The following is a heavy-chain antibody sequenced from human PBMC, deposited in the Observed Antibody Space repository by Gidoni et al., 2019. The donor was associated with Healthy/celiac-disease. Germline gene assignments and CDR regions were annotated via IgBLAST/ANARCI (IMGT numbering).Heavy chain of an antibody. J-gene: IGHJ6*02. CDR3: AKDLARNIVVRPFYSYYHGMDV. Sequence: EVQLVESGGGLVQPDTSLRLSCADSGFTFDDYAMNWVRQAPGKGLEWVSGISWNSDTIAYADSMKGRFTISRDNAKNSLYLQMNSLRAEDTALYYCAKDLARNIVVRPFYSYYHGMDVWGQGTTVTVSS. V-gene: IGHV3-9*01. CDR1: GFTFDDYA. D-gene: IGHD6-6*01. CDR2: ISWNSDTI.